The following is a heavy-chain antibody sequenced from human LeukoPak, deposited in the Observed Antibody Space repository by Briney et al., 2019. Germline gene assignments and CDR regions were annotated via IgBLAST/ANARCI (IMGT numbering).Heavy chain of an antibody. D-gene: IGHD1-26*01. CDR1: GDSISSGNYY. Sequence: PSETLSLTCTVSGDSISSGNYYWGWIRQPPGKWLEWIGSIYYSGSTYYNPSLKSRVTISVDTSKNQFSLKLSSVTAADTAVYYCARRVSYRNCFDPWGQGTLVTVSS. CDR3: ARRVSYRNCFDP. V-gene: IGHV4-39*01. CDR2: IYYSGST. J-gene: IGHJ5*02.